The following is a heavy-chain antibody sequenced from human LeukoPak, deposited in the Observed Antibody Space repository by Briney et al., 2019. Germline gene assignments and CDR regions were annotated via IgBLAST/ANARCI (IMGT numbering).Heavy chain of an antibody. V-gene: IGHV3-23*01. CDR1: GFTFSNYA. Sequence: GGSLRLSCAVSGFTFSNYAMSRVRQAPGKGLEWVSTFSYTGESTYYADSVKGQFTISRDNSKNTLYLQMNSLRAEDTALYYCAKSGCSSTTCSFDSWGQGTLVTVSS. J-gene: IGHJ4*02. D-gene: IGHD2-2*01. CDR2: FSYTGEST. CDR3: AKSGCSSTTCSFDS.